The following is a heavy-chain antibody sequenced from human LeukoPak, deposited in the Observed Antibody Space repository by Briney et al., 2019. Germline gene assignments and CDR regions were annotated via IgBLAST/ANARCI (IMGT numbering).Heavy chain of an antibody. Sequence: PGGSLRLSCAASGFTFSSYEMNWVRQAPGKGLEWVSYISSSGSTIYYADSVKGRFTISRDNAKNSLYLQMNSLRAEAPAVYYCARDGGGITMIVVVTPVPTYFDYWGQGTLVTVSS. CDR2: ISSSGSTI. CDR3: ARDGGGITMIVVVTPVPTYFDY. V-gene: IGHV3-48*03. CDR1: GFTFSSYE. D-gene: IGHD3-22*01. J-gene: IGHJ4*02.